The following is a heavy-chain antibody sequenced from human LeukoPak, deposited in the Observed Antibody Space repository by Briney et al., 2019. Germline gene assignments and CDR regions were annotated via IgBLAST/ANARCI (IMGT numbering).Heavy chain of an antibody. CDR3: APYASDY. CDR1: GGSISSGGYS. D-gene: IGHD2-2*01. Sequence: SQTLSLTCAVSGGSISSGGYSWSWIRQPPGKGLEWIGYIYHSGSTYYNPSLKSRVTISVDRSKNQFSLKLSSVTAADTAVYYCAPYASDYWGQGTLVTVSS. J-gene: IGHJ4*02. CDR2: IYHSGST. V-gene: IGHV4-30-2*01.